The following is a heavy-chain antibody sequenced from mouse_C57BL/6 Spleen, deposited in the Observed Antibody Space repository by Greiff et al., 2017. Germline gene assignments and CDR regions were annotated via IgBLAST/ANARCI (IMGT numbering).Heavy chain of an antibody. J-gene: IGHJ1*03. CDR1: GYTFTSYW. D-gene: IGHD4-1*01. V-gene: IGHV1-52*01. CDR2: IDPSDSET. Sequence: QVQLQQPGAELVRPGSSVKLSCKASGYTFTSYWMHWVKQRPIQGLEWIGNIDPSDSETHYNQKFKDKATLTVDKSSSTAYMQLSSLTSEDSAVYYCARRTGTGYCDVWGTGTTVTVSS. CDR3: ARRTGTGYCDV.